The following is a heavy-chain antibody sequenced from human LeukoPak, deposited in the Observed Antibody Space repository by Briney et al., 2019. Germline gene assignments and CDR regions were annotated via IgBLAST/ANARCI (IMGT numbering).Heavy chain of an antibody. CDR3: GKAPGNPRISRFDP. J-gene: IGHJ5*02. Sequence: PSETLSLTCTVSGGSISSYYWSWIRQPPGKGLEWIGYIYYSGSTNYNPSLKSRVTISVDTSKNQFSLKLSSVTAADTAVYYCGKAPGNPRISRFDPWGQGTLVTVSS. D-gene: IGHD4-23*01. CDR1: GGSISSYY. CDR2: IYYSGST. V-gene: IGHV4-59*01.